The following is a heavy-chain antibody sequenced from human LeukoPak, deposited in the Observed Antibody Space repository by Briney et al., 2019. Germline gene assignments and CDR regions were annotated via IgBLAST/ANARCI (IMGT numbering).Heavy chain of an antibody. CDR2: ISSSGSTI. J-gene: IGHJ6*03. D-gene: IGHD6-13*01. CDR1: GFTFSSYE. V-gene: IGHV3-48*03. CDR3: ARVLVSSSWYYYYYYMDV. Sequence: GGSLRLSCAASGFTFSSYEMNWVRQAPGKGLEWVSYISSSGSTIYYADSVKGRFTISRDNAKNTLYLQMNSLRAEDTAVYYCARVLVSSSWYYYYYYMDVWGKGTTVTVSS.